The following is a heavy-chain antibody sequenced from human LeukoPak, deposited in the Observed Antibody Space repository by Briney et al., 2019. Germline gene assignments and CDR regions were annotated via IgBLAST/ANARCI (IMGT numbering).Heavy chain of an antibody. CDR2: INPSGGST. J-gene: IGHJ4*02. CDR3: ARDPDLPYYYDSSGYQPFSDY. CDR1: GYTFTSYY. Sequence: EGSVKVSCKASGYTFTSYYMHWVRQAPGQGLQWIGIINPSGGSTSYAHKFQGRVAMTRDTSTSTVYMELSSLRSEDTAVYYCARDPDLPYYYDSSGYQPFSDYWGQGTLVTVSS. D-gene: IGHD3-22*01. V-gene: IGHV1-46*01.